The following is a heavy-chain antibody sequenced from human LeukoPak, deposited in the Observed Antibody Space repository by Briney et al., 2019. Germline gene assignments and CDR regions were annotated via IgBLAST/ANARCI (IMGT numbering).Heavy chain of an antibody. V-gene: IGHV3-30*18. CDR2: ISYDGSNK. CDR3: AKDNVAAAGRYFDY. CDR1: GFTFTNYG. Sequence: GESLRLSCASSGFTFTNYGMHWVRQAPGRGLEWLALISYDGSNKYFADSVKGRFTISRDNSKNTLYLQMHSLRAEDTAVYYCAKDNVAAAGRYFDYWGQGTLVTVSS. D-gene: IGHD6-13*01. J-gene: IGHJ4*02.